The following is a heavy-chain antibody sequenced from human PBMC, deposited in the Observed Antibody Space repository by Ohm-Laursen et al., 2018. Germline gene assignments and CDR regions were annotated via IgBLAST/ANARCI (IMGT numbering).Heavy chain of an antibody. CDR1: GFTFSSYG. Sequence: GSLRLSCSASGFTFSSYGMNWVRQAPGKGLEWVSSISGSSGYIYYADSVKGRFTISRDNAKNSLYLQMNSLRAEDTAIYYCAKANGRGTYYPDSWGQGTLVTVSS. CDR2: ISGSSGYI. V-gene: IGHV3-21*01. CDR3: AKANGRGTYYPDS. D-gene: IGHD2-8*01. J-gene: IGHJ4*02.